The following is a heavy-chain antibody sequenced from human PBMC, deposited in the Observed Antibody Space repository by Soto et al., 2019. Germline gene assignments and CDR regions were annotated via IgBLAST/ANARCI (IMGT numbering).Heavy chain of an antibody. J-gene: IGHJ6*02. CDR2: ISGSGGST. V-gene: IGHV3-23*01. CDR1: GFTFSSYA. CDR3: AKATFAPDYGDYVRYPSLYYYGMDV. Sequence: GGSLRLSCAASGFTFSSYAMSWVRQAPGKGLEWVSAISGSGGSTYYADSVKGRFTISRDNSKNTLYLQMNSLRAEDTAVYYCAKATFAPDYGDYVRYPSLYYYGMDVWGQGTTVTVSS. D-gene: IGHD4-17*01.